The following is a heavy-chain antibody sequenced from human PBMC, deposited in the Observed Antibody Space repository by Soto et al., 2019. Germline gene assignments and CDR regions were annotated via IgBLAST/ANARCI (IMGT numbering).Heavy chain of an antibody. V-gene: IGHV3-49*03. CDR1: VFNFGVYA. CDR3: CRGMYTPYEKSPLSFDY. J-gene: IGHJ4*02. D-gene: IGHD3-22*01. CDR2: IRGKAYGGTT. Sequence: PGGSLRLSCTPSVFNFGVYAMTWFRHAPGKGLEWLGFIRGKAYGGTTEYAASVRGRFTISRDDSKSIAYLQMASLKTEDTAIYYCCRGMYTPYEKSPLSFDYWGQGTKVTVSS.